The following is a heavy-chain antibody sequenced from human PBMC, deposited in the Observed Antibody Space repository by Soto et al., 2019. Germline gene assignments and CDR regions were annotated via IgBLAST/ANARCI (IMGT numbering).Heavy chain of an antibody. CDR3: ARGTIWFGEFDY. J-gene: IGHJ4*02. CDR2: IYDGGST. Sequence: SETLSLTCTVSGGSISSYYLSWIRQPPGKGLEWIGYIYDGGSTVYNPSLKSRVTILEDTSKNQFSLRLNSVTAADTAVYYCARGTIWFGEFDYWGQGALVTXSS. V-gene: IGHV4-59*08. CDR1: GGSISSYY. D-gene: IGHD3-10*01.